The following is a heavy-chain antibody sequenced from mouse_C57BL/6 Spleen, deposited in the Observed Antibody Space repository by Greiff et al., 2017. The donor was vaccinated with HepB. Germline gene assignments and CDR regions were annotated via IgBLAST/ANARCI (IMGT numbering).Heavy chain of an antibody. CDR3: ARQGAMVTTRYYFDY. J-gene: IGHJ2*01. CDR2: ISGGGGNT. CDR1: GFTFSSYT. V-gene: IGHV5-9*01. D-gene: IGHD2-1*01. Sequence: EVKLMESGGGLVKPGGSLKLSCAASGFTFSSYTMSWVRQTPEKRLEWVATISGGGGNTYYPDSVKGRFTISRDNAKNTLYLQMSSLRSEDTALYYCARQGAMVTTRYYFDYWGQGTTLTVSS.